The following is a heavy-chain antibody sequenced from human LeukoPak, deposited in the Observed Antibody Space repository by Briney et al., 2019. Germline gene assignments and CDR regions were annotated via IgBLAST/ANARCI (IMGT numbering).Heavy chain of an antibody. V-gene: IGHV4-59*01. D-gene: IGHD6-19*01. CDR3: ASYSSGWVPGWFDP. Sequence: PSESLSLTCTVSGGSISSYYWSWIRQPAGKGLEWIGYIYYSGSTNYNPSLKSRVTISVDTSKNQFSLKLSSVTAADTAVYYCASYSSGWVPGWFDPWGQGTLVTVSS. J-gene: IGHJ5*02. CDR1: GGSISSYY. CDR2: IYYSGST.